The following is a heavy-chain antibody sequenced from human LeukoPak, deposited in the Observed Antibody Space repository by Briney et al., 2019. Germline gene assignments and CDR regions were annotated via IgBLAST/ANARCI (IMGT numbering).Heavy chain of an antibody. CDR1: GFTFSSYW. D-gene: IGHD6-13*01. V-gene: IGHV3-74*01. CDR3: AKRYSSSWYGGVYLRY. CDR2: INSDGSTT. Sequence: GGSLRLSCTASGFTFSSYWMHWVRQAPGKGLVWVSRINSDGSTTTYADSVKGRFTISRDNSKNTLYLQMNSLRAEDTAVYYCAKRYSSSWYGGVYLRYWGQGTLVTVSS. J-gene: IGHJ4*02.